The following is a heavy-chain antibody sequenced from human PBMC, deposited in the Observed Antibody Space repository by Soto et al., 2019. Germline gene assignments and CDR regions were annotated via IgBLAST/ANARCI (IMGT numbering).Heavy chain of an antibody. J-gene: IGHJ4*02. Sequence: EVQLVESGGGLVQPGGSLRLSCRDSGFTFSGDWMHWVSQAPGKGLDWVSRIEPYDTGISYAESVKGRFTIARDNAKSTLYLQMNSLRPEDTAVYYCTRATFGARDYWGQGTLVTVSS. D-gene: IGHD1-1*01. CDR1: GFTFSGDW. CDR2: IEPYDTGI. V-gene: IGHV3-74*01. CDR3: TRATFGARDY.